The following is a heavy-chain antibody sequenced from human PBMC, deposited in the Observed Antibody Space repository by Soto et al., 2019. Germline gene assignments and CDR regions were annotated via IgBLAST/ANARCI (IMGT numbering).Heavy chain of an antibody. Sequence: SETLSLTCAVYGGSFSGYYWSWIRQPPGNGLEWIVEINHSGSSNYTPSLKSRVTISVDTSKNQFSLKLSSVTAADTAVYYCARGGMVRGVTAYFDYWGQGTLVTVSS. V-gene: IGHV4-34*01. CDR2: INHSGSS. J-gene: IGHJ4*02. D-gene: IGHD3-10*01. CDR3: ARGGMVRGVTAYFDY. CDR1: GGSFSGYY.